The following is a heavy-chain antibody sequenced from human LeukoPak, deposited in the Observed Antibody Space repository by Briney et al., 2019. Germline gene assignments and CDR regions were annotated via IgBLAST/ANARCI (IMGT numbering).Heavy chain of an antibody. J-gene: IGHJ3*01. Sequence: PGGSVRLSCVASGVTFSENWMHCVREGPGEGLAWFSHINRDGGLTNYADSVKGRFTISRDNARNTVYLQMSSLRVEDTAIYFCAREEHRLAEAGTSAFDLGGQGTLVTVSP. CDR1: GVTFSENW. CDR2: INRDGGLT. CDR3: AREEHRLAEAGTSAFDL. D-gene: IGHD6-13*01. V-gene: IGHV3-74*01.